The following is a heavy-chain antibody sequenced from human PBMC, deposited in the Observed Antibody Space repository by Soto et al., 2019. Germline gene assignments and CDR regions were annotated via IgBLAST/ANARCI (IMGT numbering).Heavy chain of an antibody. D-gene: IGHD6-13*01. CDR3: AKDTLGRGYYYYYGMDV. J-gene: IGHJ6*02. CDR1: GFTFSSYG. V-gene: IGHV3-30*18. Sequence: PGGSLRLSCAASGFTFSSYGMHWVRQAPGKGLEWVAVISYDGSNKYYADSVKGRFTISRDNSKNTLYLQMNSLRAEDTAVYYCAKDTLGRGYYYYYGMDVWGQGTTVTVSS. CDR2: ISYDGSNK.